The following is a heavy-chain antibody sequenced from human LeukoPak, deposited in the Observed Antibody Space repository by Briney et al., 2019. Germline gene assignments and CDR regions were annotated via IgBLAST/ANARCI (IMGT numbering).Heavy chain of an antibody. J-gene: IGHJ4*02. CDR1: GGSFSGYY. V-gene: IGHV4-34*01. CDR2: INHSGST. CDR3: ARKRTVSGY. Sequence: SETLSLTCAVYGGSFSGYYWSWIRQPPGKGLEWIGEINHSGSTNYNPSLKSRVTISVDTSKNQFSLKLSSVTAADTAVYYCARKRTVSGYWGQGTLVTVSS. D-gene: IGHD4-11*01.